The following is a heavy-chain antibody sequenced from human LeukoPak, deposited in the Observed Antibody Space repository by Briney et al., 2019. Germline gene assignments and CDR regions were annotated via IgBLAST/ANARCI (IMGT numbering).Heavy chain of an antibody. Sequence: SETLSLTCTVSGGSISSYYWSWIRQPPGKGLEWIGYIYYSGSTNYNPSLKSRVTISVDTSKNQFSLKLSSVTAADTAVYYCARSHRITMVRGIRCGWFDPWGQGTLVTVSS. CDR2: IYYSGST. CDR3: ARSHRITMVRGIRCGWFDP. J-gene: IGHJ5*02. V-gene: IGHV4-59*12. CDR1: GGSISSYY. D-gene: IGHD3-10*01.